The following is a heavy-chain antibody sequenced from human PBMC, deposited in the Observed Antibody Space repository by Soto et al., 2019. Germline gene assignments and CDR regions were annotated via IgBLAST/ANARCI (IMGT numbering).Heavy chain of an antibody. Sequence: GGSLRLSCAASGCTLSNYWMHWARQAPGKGLVWVSHIHSDGSTTTYADSVKGRFTISRDNAKNTLYLQMNSLRAEDTAVYYCVRGDKGGFDLWGQGTTVTVSS. CDR3: VRGDKGGFDL. CDR1: GCTLSNYW. V-gene: IGHV3-74*01. D-gene: IGHD2-21*02. J-gene: IGHJ3*01. CDR2: IHSDGSTT.